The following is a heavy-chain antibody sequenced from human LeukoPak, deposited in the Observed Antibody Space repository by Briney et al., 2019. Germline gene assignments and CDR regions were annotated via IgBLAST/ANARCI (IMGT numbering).Heavy chain of an antibody. Sequence: ASVKVSCKASGYTFTSYAMHWVRQAPGQRLEWMGWINAGNGNTKYSQKFQGRVTITRDTSASTAYMELSSLRSEDTAVYYCARATTPSGYYAGVAFDIWGQGTMVTVSS. J-gene: IGHJ3*02. CDR3: ARATTPSGYYAGVAFDI. D-gene: IGHD3-22*01. CDR2: INAGNGNT. CDR1: GYTFTSYA. V-gene: IGHV1-3*01.